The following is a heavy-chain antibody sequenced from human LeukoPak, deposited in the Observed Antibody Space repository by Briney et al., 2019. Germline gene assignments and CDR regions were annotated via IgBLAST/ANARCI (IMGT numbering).Heavy chain of an antibody. V-gene: IGHV3-33*05. CDR3: ARGLGIWYFDL. J-gene: IGHJ2*01. CDR2: ISYDGTNK. CDR1: GLTFSSYG. Sequence: GGSLRLSCAASGLTFSSYGMHCVRQAPGKGLEWVAVISYDGTNKYYADSVKGRFTVSRDNSKNTLNLQMNSLRAEDTAVYYCARGLGIWYFDLWGRGTLVTVS.